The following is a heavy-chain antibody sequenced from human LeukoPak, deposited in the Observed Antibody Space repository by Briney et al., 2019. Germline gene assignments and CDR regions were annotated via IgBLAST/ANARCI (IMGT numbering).Heavy chain of an antibody. CDR3: ARAAGYELFDY. Sequence: GGSLRLSCAASGFTFSSYEMNWVRQALGKGLEWVSYISSSGSTIYYADSVKGRFTISRDNAKNSLYLQMNSLRAEDTAVYYCARAAGYELFDYWGQGTLVTVSS. CDR2: ISSSGSTI. CDR1: GFTFSSYE. J-gene: IGHJ4*02. V-gene: IGHV3-48*03. D-gene: IGHD5-12*01.